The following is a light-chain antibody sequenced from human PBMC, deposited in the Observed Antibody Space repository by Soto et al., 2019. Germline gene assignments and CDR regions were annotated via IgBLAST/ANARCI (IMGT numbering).Light chain of an antibody. V-gene: IGKV1-5*03. CDR1: QSISDW. CDR3: QQYDTCPTT. Sequence: DIEMTQSPSTLSASVGERVTIACRASQSISDWLAWYQQKPGQAPRFLIYQASNIDSGVPSRFSGSGSGTEFTLTISSLQPDDFATYYCQQYDTCPTTFGQGTKLEIK. J-gene: IGKJ1*01. CDR2: QAS.